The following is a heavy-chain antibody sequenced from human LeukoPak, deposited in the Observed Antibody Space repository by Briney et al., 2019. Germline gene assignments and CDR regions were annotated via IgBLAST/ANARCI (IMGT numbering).Heavy chain of an antibody. J-gene: IGHJ4*02. Sequence: GGSLRLSCAASGFXFSSYAISWVRQAPGKGLEWVSAISGSGGSTYYADSVKGRFTISRDNSKNTLYLQMNSLRAEDTAVYYCARQQLYYFDYWGQGTLVTVSS. CDR3: ARQQLYYFDY. CDR2: ISGSGGST. D-gene: IGHD6-13*01. V-gene: IGHV3-23*01. CDR1: GFXFSSYA.